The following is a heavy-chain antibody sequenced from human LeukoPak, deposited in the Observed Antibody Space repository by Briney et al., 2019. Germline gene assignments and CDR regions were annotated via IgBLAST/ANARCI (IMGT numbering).Heavy chain of an antibody. CDR3: AKDVEYYGSGSFDY. D-gene: IGHD3-10*01. V-gene: IGHV3-23*01. CDR1: GFTFSSYG. CDR2: ISGSGGST. Sequence: PGGSLRLSCAASGFTFSSYGMSWVRQAPGKGLEWVSAISGSGGSTYYADSVKGRFTISRDNSKNTLYLQMNSLRAEDTAVYYCAKDVEYYGSGSFDYWGQGTLVTVS. J-gene: IGHJ4*02.